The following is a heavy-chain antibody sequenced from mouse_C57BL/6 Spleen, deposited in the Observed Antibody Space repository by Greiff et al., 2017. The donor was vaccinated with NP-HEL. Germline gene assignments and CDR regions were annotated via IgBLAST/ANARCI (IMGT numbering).Heavy chain of an antibody. CDR2: INYDGSST. J-gene: IGHJ2*01. V-gene: IGHV5-16*01. Sequence: EVKVVESEGGLVQPGSSMKLSCTASGFTFSDYYMAWVRQVPEKGLEWVANINYDGSSTYYLDSLKSSFIISRDNAKNILYLQMSSLKSEDTATYYCARGPTTVVATNYFDYWGQGTTLTVSS. D-gene: IGHD1-1*01. CDR1: GFTFSDYY. CDR3: ARGPTTVVATNYFDY.